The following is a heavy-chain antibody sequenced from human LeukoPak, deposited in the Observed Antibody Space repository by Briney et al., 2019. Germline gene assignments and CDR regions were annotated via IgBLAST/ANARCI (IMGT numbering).Heavy chain of an antibody. CDR3: ARTHYYHDSSGYCYAF. Sequence: SETLSLTCSVSGGSINTNDYYWGWIRQPPGKGLEWIGGIYYSGSTYYNPSLKSRITISIDTSKNQFSLKVSSVTAADTAVYYCARTHYYHDSSGYCYAFWGQGTMVTVSS. J-gene: IGHJ3*01. CDR1: GGSINTNDYY. CDR2: IYYSGST. D-gene: IGHD3-22*01. V-gene: IGHV4-39*01.